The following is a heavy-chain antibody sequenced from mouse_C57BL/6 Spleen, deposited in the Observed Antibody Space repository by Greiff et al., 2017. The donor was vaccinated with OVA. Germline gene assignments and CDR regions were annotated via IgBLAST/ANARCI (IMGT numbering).Heavy chain of an antibody. CDR1: GFTFSDYY. CDR3: ARLGSSGYYFDY. CDR2: ISNGGGST. Sequence: EVKLVESGGGLVQPGGSLKLSCAASGFTFSDYYMYWVRQTPEKRLEWVAYISNGGGSTYYPDTVKGRFTISRDNAKNTLYLQMSRLKSEDTAMYDCARLGSSGYYFDYWGQGTTLTVSS. V-gene: IGHV5-12*01. J-gene: IGHJ2*01. D-gene: IGHD3-2*02.